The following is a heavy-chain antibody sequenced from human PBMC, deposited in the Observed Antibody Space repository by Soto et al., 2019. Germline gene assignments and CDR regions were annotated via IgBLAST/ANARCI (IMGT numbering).Heavy chain of an antibody. CDR1: GGSISNYY. Sequence: PSETLSLTCTVSGGSISNYYWSWIRQPPGKGLEWIGHIFYTGNTNYNPALESRVTISVDTSKNQFSLKLSSVTAADTAVYFCARGIPFIAATGTFGFDNWGQGTLVTVSS. CDR3: ARGIPFIAATGTFGFDN. V-gene: IGHV4-59*01. D-gene: IGHD6-13*01. CDR2: IFYTGNT. J-gene: IGHJ4*02.